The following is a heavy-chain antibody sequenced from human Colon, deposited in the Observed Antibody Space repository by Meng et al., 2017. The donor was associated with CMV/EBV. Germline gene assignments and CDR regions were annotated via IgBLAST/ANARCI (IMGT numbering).Heavy chain of an antibody. CDR1: GFTFSNYA. Sequence: GESLKISCAASGFTFSNYAMTWVRQTPGKGLEWVSLIFSGGSNTFYADSVKARFTISRDNSKNTLYLQMNSLRAEDTAVYYCAKDSWWWPYWGQGTLVTVSS. V-gene: IGHV3-23*03. CDR3: AKDSWWWPY. J-gene: IGHJ4*02. CDR2: IFSGGSNT. D-gene: IGHD2-21*01.